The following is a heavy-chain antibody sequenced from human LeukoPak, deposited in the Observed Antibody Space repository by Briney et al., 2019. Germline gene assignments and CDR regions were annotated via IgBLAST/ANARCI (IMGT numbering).Heavy chain of an antibody. Sequence: PSETLSLTCTVSGGSISSYYWSWIRQPAGKGLEWIGRIYISGNTYYNSSLKSRVTMSVDTSKNQLSLKLTSVSAADTAVYYCAREIYGSGSYYFDYWGQGTLVTVSS. CDR2: IYISGNT. V-gene: IGHV4-4*07. CDR3: AREIYGSGSYYFDY. CDR1: GGSISSYY. J-gene: IGHJ4*02. D-gene: IGHD3-10*01.